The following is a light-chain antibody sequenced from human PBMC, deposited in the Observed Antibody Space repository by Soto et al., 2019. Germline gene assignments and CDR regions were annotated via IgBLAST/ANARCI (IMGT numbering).Light chain of an antibody. J-gene: IGKJ5*01. CDR2: GAS. CDR3: QQSYSSPIT. CDR1: QSISKF. Sequence: DIQITQSPSSRSESVGDRVSISFLASQSISKFLNWYHQKPGKAPKLLIYGASSLQSGVPSRFSGSGSGTDFTLTISSLQPEDFATYYCQQSYSSPITCGQGTRREI. V-gene: IGKV1-39*01.